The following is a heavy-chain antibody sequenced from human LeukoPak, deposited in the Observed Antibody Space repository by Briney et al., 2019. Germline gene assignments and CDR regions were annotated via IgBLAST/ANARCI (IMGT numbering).Heavy chain of an antibody. CDR2: IHYSGST. V-gene: IGHV4-59*01. J-gene: IGHJ3*02. Sequence: PSETLSLTCTVSGGSISGYYWSWIRQPPGKGLEWTGNIHYSGSTNYNPSLRSRVTISVDTSKNQFSLKLTSVTAADTAVYYCARGQWLPIDAFDIWGQGTMVTVSA. D-gene: IGHD6-19*01. CDR3: ARGQWLPIDAFDI. CDR1: GGSISGYY.